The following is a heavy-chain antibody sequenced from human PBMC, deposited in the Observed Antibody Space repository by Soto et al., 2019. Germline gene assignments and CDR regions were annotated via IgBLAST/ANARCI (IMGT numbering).Heavy chain of an antibody. J-gene: IGHJ4*02. CDR1: GFTFSSYA. CDR3: AKDAGTISGVVITPYYFDY. D-gene: IGHD3-3*01. V-gene: IGHV3-23*01. CDR2: ISGSGGST. Sequence: EVQLLESGGGLVQPGGSLRLSCAASGFTFSSYAMSWVRQAPGKGLEWVSAISGSGGSTYYADSVKGRFTISRDNSKNPLYLQMNSLRAEDTAVYYCAKDAGTISGVVITPYYFDYWGRGSLVTVSS.